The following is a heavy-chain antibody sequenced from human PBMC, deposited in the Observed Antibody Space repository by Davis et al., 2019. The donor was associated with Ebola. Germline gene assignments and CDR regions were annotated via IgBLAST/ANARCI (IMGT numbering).Heavy chain of an antibody. CDR2: IIPIFGTA. D-gene: IGHD2-15*01. J-gene: IGHJ4*02. CDR3: ARRLTNSRGWVDY. Sequence: AASVKVSCKASGGTFSSYAISWVRQAPGQGLEWMGGIIPIFGTANYAQKFQGRVTITADESTSTAYMELSSLRSEDTAVYYCARRLTNSRGWVDYWGQGTLVTASS. CDR1: GGTFSSYA. V-gene: IGHV1-69*13.